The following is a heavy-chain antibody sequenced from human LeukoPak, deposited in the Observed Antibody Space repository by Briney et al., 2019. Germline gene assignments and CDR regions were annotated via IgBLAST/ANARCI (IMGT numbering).Heavy chain of an antibody. CDR3: ARGPVATWGSRAFDI. J-gene: IGHJ3*02. V-gene: IGHV3-9*01. CDR1: GFTFDDYA. D-gene: IGHD5-12*01. Sequence: PGGSLRLSCAASGFTFDDYAMHWVRQAPGKGLEWVSGISWNSGSIGYADSVKGRFTISRDNAKNSLYLQMNSLRAEDTAVYYCARGPVATWGSRAFDIWGQGTMVTVSS. CDR2: ISWNSGSI.